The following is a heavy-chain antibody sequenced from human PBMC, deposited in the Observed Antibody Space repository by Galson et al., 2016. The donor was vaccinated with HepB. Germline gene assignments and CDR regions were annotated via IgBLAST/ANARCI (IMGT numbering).Heavy chain of an antibody. CDR2: AYYRSKWYT. D-gene: IGHD2-21*01. V-gene: IGHV6-1*01. Sequence: WIRQSPSRGLEWLGMAYYRSKWYTDYPVSVRSRITINPDTSKNQFSLQLNSVTPEDTAVYYCARDQEGIAIDYWGQGTLVTVSS. J-gene: IGHJ4*02. CDR3: ARDQEGIAIDY.